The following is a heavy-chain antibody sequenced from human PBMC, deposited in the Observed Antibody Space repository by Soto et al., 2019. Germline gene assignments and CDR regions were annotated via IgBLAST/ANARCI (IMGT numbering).Heavy chain of an antibody. Sequence: PSETLSLTCAVSGGSISSGGYSWSWIRQPPGKGLEWIGYIYHSGSTYYNPPLRSRVTISVDRSKNQFSLKLSSVTAADTAVYYCARGGEPGYCSGGSCFLGWFDPWGQGTLVTVSS. J-gene: IGHJ5*02. CDR2: IYHSGST. D-gene: IGHD2-15*01. V-gene: IGHV4-30-2*01. CDR1: GGSISSGGYS. CDR3: ARGGEPGYCSGGSCFLGWFDP.